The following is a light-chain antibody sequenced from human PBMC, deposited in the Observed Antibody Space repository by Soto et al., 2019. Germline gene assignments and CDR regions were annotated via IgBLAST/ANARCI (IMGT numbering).Light chain of an antibody. V-gene: IGKV3-20*01. CDR1: QSVSSSY. CDR3: QQYGSSPWT. Sequence: EIVLTQSPGTLSLSPGERATLSCRASQSVSSSYLAWYQQKPGQAPRLLIFGASSRATGIPDRISGSGSGTDFTLTISRLEPEDFAVYYCQQYGSSPWTFGRGTKVEIK. J-gene: IGKJ1*01. CDR2: GAS.